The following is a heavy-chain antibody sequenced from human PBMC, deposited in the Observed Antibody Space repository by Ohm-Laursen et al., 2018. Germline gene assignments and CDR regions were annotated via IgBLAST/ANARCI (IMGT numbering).Heavy chain of an antibody. CDR1: GFTFATFA. CDR3: AKRGSGYYDWFDP. J-gene: IGHJ5*02. CDR2: ISNSGATT. V-gene: IGHV3-23*01. D-gene: IGHD3-22*01. Sequence: SLRLSCSASGFTFATFAMSWVRQAPGKGLEWVSVISNSGATTYYADSVKGRFTISRDNSKNTLHLQMNSLRAEDTGVYYCAKRGSGYYDWFDPWGQGTLVTVSS.